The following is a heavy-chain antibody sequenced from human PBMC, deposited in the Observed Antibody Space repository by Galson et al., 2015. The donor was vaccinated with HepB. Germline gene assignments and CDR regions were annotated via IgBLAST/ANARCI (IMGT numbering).Heavy chain of an antibody. Sequence: CAISGDSVSSNSAAWNWIRQSPPRGLEWLGRTYYRSKWYNDYAVSVKSRITINPDTSKNQFSLQLNSVTPEDTAVYYCAREIRHQEWLLDVVDYWGQGTLVTASS. CDR2: TYYRSKWYN. D-gene: IGHD3-3*01. CDR3: AREIRHQEWLLDVVDY. CDR1: GDSVSSNSAA. V-gene: IGHV6-1*01. J-gene: IGHJ4*02.